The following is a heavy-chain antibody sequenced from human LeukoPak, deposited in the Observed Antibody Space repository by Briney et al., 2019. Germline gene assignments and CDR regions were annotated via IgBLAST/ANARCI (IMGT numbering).Heavy chain of an antibody. CDR2: IIPIFGTA. J-gene: IGHJ4*02. D-gene: IGHD3-10*01. CDR3: ARGFRGSIRDYFGY. CDR1: GGTFSSYA. V-gene: IGHV1-69*13. Sequence: ASVKVSCKASGGTFSSYAISWVRQAPGQGLEWMGGIIPIFGTANYAQKFQGRVTITADESTSTAYMELSSPRSEDTSVYYCARGFRGSIRDYFGYWGQGTLVTVSS.